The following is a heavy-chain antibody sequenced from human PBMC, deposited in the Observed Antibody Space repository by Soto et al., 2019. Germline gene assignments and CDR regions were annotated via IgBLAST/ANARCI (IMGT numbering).Heavy chain of an antibody. Sequence: GGSLRLSCAASGFTFSSYGMHWVRQAPGKGLEWVGRIKSKTDGGTTDYAAPVKGRFTISRDDSKNTLYLQMNSLKTEDTAVYYCSVVVVAATLRSDAFDIWGQGTMVTVSS. CDR1: GFTFSSYG. D-gene: IGHD2-15*01. V-gene: IGHV3-15*01. CDR3: SVVVVAATLRSDAFDI. CDR2: IKSKTDGGTT. J-gene: IGHJ3*02.